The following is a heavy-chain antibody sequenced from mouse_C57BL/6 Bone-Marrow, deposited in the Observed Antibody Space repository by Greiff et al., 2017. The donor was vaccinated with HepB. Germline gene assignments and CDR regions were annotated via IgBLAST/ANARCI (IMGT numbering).Heavy chain of an antibody. CDR1: GFNIKDDY. J-gene: IGHJ4*01. Sequence: VQLQQSGAELVRPGASVKLSCTASGFNIKDDYMHWVKQRPEQGLEWIGWIDPENGDTEYASKFQGKATITADPSSNTAYLQLSSLTSEDTAVYYCTTWSSYAMDYWGQGTSVTVSS. V-gene: IGHV14-4*01. CDR2: IDPENGDT. D-gene: IGHD1-1*01. CDR3: TTWSSYAMDY.